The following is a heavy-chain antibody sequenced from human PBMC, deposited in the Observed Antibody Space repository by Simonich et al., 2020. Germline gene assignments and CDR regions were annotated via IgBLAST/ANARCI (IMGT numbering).Heavy chain of an antibody. V-gene: IGHV1-2*02. CDR1: GYTFTGYY. CDR3: ARPRITIFGVVKGAFDI. J-gene: IGHJ3*02. D-gene: IGHD3-3*01. Sequence: QVQLVQSGAEVKKPGASVKVSCKASGYTFTGYYMHWVRQAPGQGLEWMGWINPNSGGTKYAQKLQGRVTMTRDTSISTAYMELSRLRSDDTAVYYCARPRITIFGVVKGAFDIWGQGTMVTVSS. CDR2: INPNSGGT.